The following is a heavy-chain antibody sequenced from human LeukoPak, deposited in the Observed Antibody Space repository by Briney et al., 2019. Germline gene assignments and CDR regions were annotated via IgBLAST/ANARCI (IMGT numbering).Heavy chain of an antibody. D-gene: IGHD2-8*02. J-gene: IGHJ6*02. CDR2: INPSGGST. Sequence: ASVKVSCKASGYTFTSYYMHWVRQAPGQGLEWMGIINPSGGSTSYAQKFQGRVTMTTDTSTSTAYMELRTLTSDDTAVYYCASGEVGVVYRAGGRYYYHYHAMDVWGQGTTVTVSS. CDR3: ASGEVGVVYRAGGRYYYHYHAMDV. CDR1: GYTFTSYY. V-gene: IGHV1-46*01.